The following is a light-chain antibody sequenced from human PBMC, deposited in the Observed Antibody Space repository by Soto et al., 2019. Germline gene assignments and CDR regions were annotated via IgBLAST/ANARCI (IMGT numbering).Light chain of an antibody. CDR1: SSDVGAYNY. CDR2: EVS. Sequence: QSVLTQPASVSGSPGQTITISCTGTSSDVGAYNYVSWYQHHPGKAPKLIIYEVSNRPSGISDRFSGSKSDNTASLTVSGLRTEDEADYYCTSYTSGTTPWVFGGGTQLTVL. J-gene: IGLJ3*02. CDR3: TSYTSGTTPWV. V-gene: IGLV2-14*01.